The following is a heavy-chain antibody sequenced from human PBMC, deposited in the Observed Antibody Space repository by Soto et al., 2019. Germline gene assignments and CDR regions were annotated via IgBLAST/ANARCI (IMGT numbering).Heavy chain of an antibody. J-gene: IGHJ5*02. CDR3: ARFGGPGLSHNWFDA. D-gene: IGHD3-3*01. CDR1: GYRFTDYW. CDR2: IYPDDSDT. Sequence: PGESLKISCQVFGYRFTDYWIGWVRQTPGKGLEWMGIIYPDDSDTRYSPSFQGQVTFSADRSTSIAYVQWSSLKASDSTMYYCARFGGPGLSHNWFDAWGQGTLVTVSS. V-gene: IGHV5-51*01.